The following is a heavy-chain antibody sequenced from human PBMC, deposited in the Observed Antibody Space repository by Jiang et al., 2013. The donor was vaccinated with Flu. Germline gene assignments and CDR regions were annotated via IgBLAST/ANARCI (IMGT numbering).Heavy chain of an antibody. CDR1: GFTLSSYA. D-gene: IGHD1-26*01. V-gene: IGHV3-23*01. CDR3: AKGREAHYYYGMDV. CDR2: ISSTGSST. J-gene: IGHJ6*02. Sequence: QLLESGGGLVQPGGSLRLSCAASGFTLSSYAMSWVRQASGKGLEWVATISSTGSSTFHAGSVRARFTISRDNSKNTLYLQMNSLRAEDTAVYYCAKGREAHYYYGMDVWGQGTTVTVSS.